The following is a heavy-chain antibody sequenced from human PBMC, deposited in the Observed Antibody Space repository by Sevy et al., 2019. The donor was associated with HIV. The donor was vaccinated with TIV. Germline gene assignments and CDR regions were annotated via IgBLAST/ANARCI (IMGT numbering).Heavy chain of an antibody. V-gene: IGHV3-23*01. CDR1: GFTFSNYA. Sequence: GGSLRLSCAASGFTFSNYAMTWVRQAPGKGLEWVSSMIGSGGTTYYADSVNGRFTVSRDNSKNTLYLQMNSLRAEDTAVHYCAKDGVHGGNFEYFHHWGQGTLVTVSS. CDR3: AKDGVHGGNFEYFHH. CDR2: MIGSGGTT. D-gene: IGHD2-21*02. J-gene: IGHJ1*01.